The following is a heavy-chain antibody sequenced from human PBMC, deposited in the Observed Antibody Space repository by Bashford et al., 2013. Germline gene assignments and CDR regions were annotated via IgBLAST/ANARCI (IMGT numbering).Heavy chain of an antibody. D-gene: IGHD3-3*01. V-gene: IGHV4-39*01. J-gene: IGHJ4*02. CDR1: GGSISSSGYY. CDR3: ASGLEWFTSFFDY. CDR2: IYYSGST. Sequence: RPLLYSSETLSLTCTVSGGSISSSGYYWGWIRQPPGKGLEWIGSIYYSGSTYYNPSLKSRVTISVDTSKNQFSLKLSSVTAADTAVYYCASGLEWFTSFFDYWGQGTLVTVSS.